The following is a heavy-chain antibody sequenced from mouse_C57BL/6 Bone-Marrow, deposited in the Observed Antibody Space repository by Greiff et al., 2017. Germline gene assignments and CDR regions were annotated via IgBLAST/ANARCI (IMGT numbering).Heavy chain of an antibody. CDR1: GFSFNTYA. CDR3: VRKDLYYDLFAY. J-gene: IGHJ3*01. V-gene: IGHV10-1*01. D-gene: IGHD2-4*01. CDR2: IRSKSNNYAT. Sequence: EVQLVESGGGLVQPKGSLKLSCAASGFSFNTYAMNWVRQAPGKGLEWVARIRSKSNNYATYYADSVKDRFTISRDDSESMLYLQMNNLKTEDTAMYYCVRKDLYYDLFAYWGQGTLVTVSA.